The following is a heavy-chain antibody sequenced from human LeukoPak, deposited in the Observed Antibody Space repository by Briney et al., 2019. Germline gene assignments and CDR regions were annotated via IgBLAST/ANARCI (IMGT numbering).Heavy chain of an antibody. V-gene: IGHV3-21*01. J-gene: IGHJ4*02. Sequence: GGSLRLSCAASGFTFSSYSMNWVRQALGKGLEWVSSISSSSSYIYYADSVKGRFTISRDNAKNSLYLQMNSLRAEDTAVYYCATIIVVVPTAMLSGDYWGQGTLVTVSS. CDR3: ATIIVVVPTAMLSGDY. CDR2: ISSSSSYI. D-gene: IGHD2-2*01. CDR1: GFTFSSYS.